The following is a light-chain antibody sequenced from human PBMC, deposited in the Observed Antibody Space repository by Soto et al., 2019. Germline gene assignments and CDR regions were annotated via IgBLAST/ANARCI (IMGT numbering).Light chain of an antibody. CDR3: SSYTSSSTPYV. CDR2: DVS. V-gene: IGLV2-14*01. CDR1: SSDVGGYNY. J-gene: IGLJ1*01. Sequence: QSALTQPASVSGSPGQSITISCTGTSSDVGGYNYVSWYQQHPGKAPKVMIYDVSNRPSGVSNRFSGSKSGNTASLTISGLQAEDEADYYCSSYTSSSTPYVFGTVTKLTVL.